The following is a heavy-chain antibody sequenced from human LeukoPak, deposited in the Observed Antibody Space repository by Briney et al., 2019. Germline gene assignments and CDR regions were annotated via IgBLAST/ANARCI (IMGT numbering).Heavy chain of an antibody. CDR1: GYTFTSYG. CDR2: ISAYNGNT. J-gene: IGHJ3*02. D-gene: IGHD6-19*01. CDR3: ARGRGVAVAGLDVFDI. Sequence: ASVKVSCKASGYTFTSYGISWVRQAPGQGLEWMGWISAYNGNTNYAQKLQGRVTMATDTSTSTAYMELRSLRSDDTAVYYCARGRGVAVAGLDVFDIWAKGTMVTVFS. V-gene: IGHV1-18*01.